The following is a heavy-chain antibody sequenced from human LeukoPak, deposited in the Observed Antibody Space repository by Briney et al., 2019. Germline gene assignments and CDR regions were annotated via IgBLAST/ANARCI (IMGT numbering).Heavy chain of an antibody. CDR1: GFTFSSYG. Sequence: PGGSLRLSCAASGFTFSSYGMHWVRQAPGKGLEWVAVIWYDGSNKYYADSVKGRFTISRDSSSKTVYLQMNSLRTEDTAVYYCVREGYYHSGSLPTFYFDYWGQGTLVTVSS. J-gene: IGHJ4*02. CDR2: IWYDGSNK. D-gene: IGHD3-10*01. CDR3: VREGYYHSGSLPTFYFDY. V-gene: IGHV3-33*01.